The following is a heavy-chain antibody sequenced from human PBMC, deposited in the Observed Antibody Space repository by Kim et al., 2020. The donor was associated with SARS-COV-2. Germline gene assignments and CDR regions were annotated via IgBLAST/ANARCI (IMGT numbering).Heavy chain of an antibody. J-gene: IGHJ4*02. CDR3: ARGVDSSSWYYFDY. Sequence: SQTLSLTCTVSGGSISSYYWSWIRQPPGKGLEWIGYIYYSGSTNYNPSLKSRVTISVDTSKNQFSLKLSSVTAADTAVYYCARGVDSSSWYYFDYWGQGTLVTGSS. V-gene: IGHV4-59*13. D-gene: IGHD6-13*01. CDR2: IYYSGST. CDR1: GGSISSYY.